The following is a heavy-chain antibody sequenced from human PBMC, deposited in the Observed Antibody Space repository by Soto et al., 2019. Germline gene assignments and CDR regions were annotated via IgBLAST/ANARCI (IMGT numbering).Heavy chain of an antibody. V-gene: IGHV3-21*01. CDR1: GFTFSSYS. CDR2: ISSSSSYI. D-gene: IGHD6-6*01. J-gene: IGHJ5*02. CDR3: ARDRYSSSGFDP. Sequence: EVQLVESGGGLVKPGGSLRPSCAASGFTFSSYSMNWVRQAPGKGLEWVSSISSSSSYIYYADSVKGRFTISRDNAKNSLYLQMNSLRAEDTAVYYCARDRYSSSGFDPWGQGTLVTVSS.